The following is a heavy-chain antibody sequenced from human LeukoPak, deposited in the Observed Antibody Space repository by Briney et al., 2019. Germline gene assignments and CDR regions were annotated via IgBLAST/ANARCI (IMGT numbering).Heavy chain of an antibody. CDR3: ARLYSGYDYRWFDP. Sequence: PGGSLRLSCAASGFTVSSNYMSWVRQAPGKGLEWIGSIYYSGSTYYNPSLKSRVTISVDTSKNQFSLKLSSVTAADTAVYYCARLYSGYDYRWFDPWGQGTLVTVSS. J-gene: IGHJ5*02. V-gene: IGHV4-39*01. CDR1: GFTVSSNY. CDR2: IYYSGST. D-gene: IGHD5-12*01.